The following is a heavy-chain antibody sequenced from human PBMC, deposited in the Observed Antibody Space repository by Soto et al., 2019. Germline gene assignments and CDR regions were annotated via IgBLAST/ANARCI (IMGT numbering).Heavy chain of an antibody. Sequence: SEILSLTCNVSGFSISRGYYWSWVRQPPGKGLEWIGSIYPSVSSYHNPSLATRLRLSIDTSKNQFTLNLTSVTAADTARYFCAREKVGTTFFDNWGQGIQVTVSS. CDR3: AREKVGTTFFDN. V-gene: IGHV4-38-2*02. CDR2: IYPSVSS. D-gene: IGHD1-1*01. CDR1: GFSISRGYY. J-gene: IGHJ4*02.